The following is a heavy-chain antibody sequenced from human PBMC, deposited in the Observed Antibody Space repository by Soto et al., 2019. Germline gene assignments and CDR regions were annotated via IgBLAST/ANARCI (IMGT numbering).Heavy chain of an antibody. CDR2: IWYDGSNK. Sequence: QVQLVESGGGVVQPGRSLRLSCAASGFTFSSYGMHWVRQAPGKGLEWVAVIWYDGSNKYYAHSVKGRFAISRDNSKNTLYLQMNSLRAEDTAVYYCARARLRGVPQGDNWFDPWGQGTLVTVSS. CDR3: ARARLRGVPQGDNWFDP. D-gene: IGHD3-10*01. CDR1: GFTFSSYG. J-gene: IGHJ5*02. V-gene: IGHV3-33*01.